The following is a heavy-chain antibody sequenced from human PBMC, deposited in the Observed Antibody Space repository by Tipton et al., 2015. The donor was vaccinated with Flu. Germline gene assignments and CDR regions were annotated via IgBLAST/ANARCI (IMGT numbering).Heavy chain of an antibody. CDR2: IYPSGNT. CDR1: GGPLSSYF. J-gene: IGHJ2*01. D-gene: IGHD1-26*01. CDR3: ARSGSYHHYYFDL. V-gene: IGHV4-4*07. Sequence: LRLSCTVSGGPLSSYFWSWIRQPAGKGLEWIGRIYPSGNTNYNPSLQSRVTMSVDTSRNQFSLSLTSVTAADAAIYYCARSGSYHHYYFDLWGRGTLVSVSS.